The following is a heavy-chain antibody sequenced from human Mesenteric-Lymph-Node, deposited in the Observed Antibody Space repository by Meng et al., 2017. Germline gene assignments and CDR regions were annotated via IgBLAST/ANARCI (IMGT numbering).Heavy chain of an antibody. CDR1: GFTFSSYW. CDR3: ARYIYDNTAFDI. CDR2: IKDTGSDK. D-gene: IGHD3-22*01. J-gene: IGHJ3*02. V-gene: IGHV3-7*01. Sequence: GESLKISCAASGFTFSSYWMTWVRQAPGKGLEWVANIKDTGSDKYYVDSVKGRFTISRDNTKNSLYLQMDGLRAKDTAVYYCARYIYDNTAFDIWGQGTMVTVSS.